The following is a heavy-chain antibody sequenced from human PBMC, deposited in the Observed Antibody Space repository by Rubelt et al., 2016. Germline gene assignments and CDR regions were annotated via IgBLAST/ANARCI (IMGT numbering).Heavy chain of an antibody. D-gene: IGHD3-10*01. CDR3: ARRGSGSSPMDV. J-gene: IGHJ6*02. CDR1: GGSISSYY. Sequence: QVQLQESGPGLVKPSETLSLTCTVSGGSISSYYWSWIRQPPGKELEWIGYIYYSGSTNYNPPLKSRVTISVDTSKNQFSLKLSSVTAADTAVYYCARRGSGSSPMDVWGQGTTVTVSS. V-gene: IGHV4-59*01. CDR2: IYYSGST.